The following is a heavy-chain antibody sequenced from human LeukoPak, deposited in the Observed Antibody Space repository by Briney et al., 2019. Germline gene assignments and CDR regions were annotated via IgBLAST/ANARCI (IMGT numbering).Heavy chain of an antibody. CDR1: GYTFTSYG. CDR3: ASLAGGRDGYKSAFDI. V-gene: IGHV1-18*01. Sequence: ASVKVSCKASGYTFTSYGISWVRQAPGQGLEWMGWISAYNGNTNYAQDLQGRVTMTTDTSTSTAYMELRSLRSDDTAVYYCASLAGGRDGYKSAFDIWGQGTMVTVSS. CDR2: ISAYNGNT. D-gene: IGHD5-24*01. J-gene: IGHJ3*02.